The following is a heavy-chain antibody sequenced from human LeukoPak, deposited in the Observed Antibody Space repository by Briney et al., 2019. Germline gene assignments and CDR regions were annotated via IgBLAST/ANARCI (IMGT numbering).Heavy chain of an antibody. CDR2: MNPNSGNT. D-gene: IGHD3-16*01. Sequence: GASVKVSCKASGYTFTSYDINWVRQATGQGLEWMGWMNPNSGNTGYAQKFQGRVTITRNTPISTAYMELSSLRSEDTAVYYCARGLGRWSRIGYYYYMDVRGKGTTVTVSS. CDR1: GYTFTSYD. V-gene: IGHV1-8*03. J-gene: IGHJ6*03. CDR3: ARGLGRWSRIGYYYYMDV.